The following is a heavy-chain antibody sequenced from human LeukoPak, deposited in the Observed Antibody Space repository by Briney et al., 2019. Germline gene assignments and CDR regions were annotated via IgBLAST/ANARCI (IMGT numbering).Heavy chain of an antibody. Sequence: GGSLRLSCAASGFTFSSYGMHWVRQAPGKGLEWVSYISSSGSTIYYADSVKGRFTISRDNAKNSLYLQMNSLRAEDTAVYYCAREVADAFDIWGQGTMVTVSS. CDR3: AREVADAFDI. CDR1: GFTFSSYG. CDR2: ISSSGSTI. V-gene: IGHV3-48*04. J-gene: IGHJ3*02.